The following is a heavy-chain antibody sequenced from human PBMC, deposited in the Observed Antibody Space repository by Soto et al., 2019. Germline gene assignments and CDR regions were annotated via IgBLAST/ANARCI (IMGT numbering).Heavy chain of an antibody. J-gene: IGHJ6*02. D-gene: IGHD3-3*01. CDR1: GFTFSGSA. CDR3: TRRNYDFWSGPGYYGMDV. V-gene: IGHV3-73*01. Sequence: GGSLRLSCAASGFTFSGSAMHWVRQASGKGLEWVGRIRSKANSYATAYAASVKGRFTISRDDSKNTAYLQMNSLKTEDTAVYYCTRRNYDFWSGPGYYGMDVWGQGTTVTVSS. CDR2: IRSKANSYAT.